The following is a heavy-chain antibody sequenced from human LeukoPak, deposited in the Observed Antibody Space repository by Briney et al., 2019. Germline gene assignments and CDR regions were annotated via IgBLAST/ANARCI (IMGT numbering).Heavy chain of an antibody. Sequence: QPGGSLRLSCAASGFTFSNFAMSWVRQAPGKGLEWVSAISGGGYSTYYADSVEGRFTMSRDNSRNTLYLEMNSLRAEDTAVYYCAKAGTWIHLWFDPCLDSWGQGTLVTVSS. D-gene: IGHD5-18*01. CDR1: GFTFSNFA. V-gene: IGHV3-23*01. CDR2: ISGGGYST. J-gene: IGHJ4*02. CDR3: AKAGTWIHLWFDPCLDS.